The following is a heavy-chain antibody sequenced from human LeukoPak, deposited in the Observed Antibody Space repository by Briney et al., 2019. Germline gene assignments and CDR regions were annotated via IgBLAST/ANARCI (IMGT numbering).Heavy chain of an antibody. CDR3: ARGIQLWFPDAFDI. CDR2: IYYSGST. Sequence: PSQTLSLTCTVSGGSFISSSYYWGWIRQPPGKGLEWIGSIYYSGSTYYNPSLKSRVTISVDTSKNQFSLKLSSVTAAITAVYYCARGIQLWFPDAFDIWGQGTMVTVSS. V-gene: IGHV4-39*01. J-gene: IGHJ3*02. CDR1: GGSFISSSYY. D-gene: IGHD5-18*01.